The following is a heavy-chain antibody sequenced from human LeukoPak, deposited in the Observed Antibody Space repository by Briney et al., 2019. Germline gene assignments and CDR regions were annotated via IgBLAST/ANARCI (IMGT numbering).Heavy chain of an antibody. CDR1: GGTFSNYA. J-gene: IGHJ4*02. Sequence: SVKVSCKASGGTFSNYAISWVRHAPGQGLEWMGGIIPLFGTANYAQRFQGRVTITADESTSTAYMALSSLRSEDTAIYYCARARIPFAVVIPWDYWGQGTLVTVSS. CDR2: IIPLFGTA. CDR3: ARARIPFAVVIPWDY. V-gene: IGHV1-69*13. D-gene: IGHD3-3*01.